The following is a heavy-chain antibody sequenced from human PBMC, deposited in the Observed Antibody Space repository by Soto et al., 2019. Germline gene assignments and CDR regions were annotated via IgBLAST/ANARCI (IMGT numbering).Heavy chain of an antibody. CDR2: IWYDGSNK. D-gene: IGHD3-16*02. Sequence: GGSLRLSCAASGFTFSSYGMHWVRQAPGKGLEWVAVIWYDGSNKYYADSVKGRFTISRDNSKNTLYLQMNSLRAEDTAVYYCARERLSAFYYYYGMDVWGQGTSVTVSS. CDR1: GFTFSSYG. V-gene: IGHV3-33*01. CDR3: ARERLSAFYYYYGMDV. J-gene: IGHJ6*02.